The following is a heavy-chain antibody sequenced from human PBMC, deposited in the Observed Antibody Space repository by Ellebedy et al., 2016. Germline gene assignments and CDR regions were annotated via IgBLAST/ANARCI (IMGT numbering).Heavy chain of an antibody. D-gene: IGHD6-6*01. CDR2: IYYSGST. J-gene: IGHJ4*02. V-gene: IGHV4-39*07. CDR1: GSSISSSSYY. Sequence: SETLSLTCTVSGSSISSSSYYWGWIRQPPGKGLEWIGSIYYSGSTYYNPSLKSRVTISVDTSKNQFSLKLSSVTAADTAMYYCASANVAAPLAYWGQGTLVTVSS. CDR3: ASANVAAPLAY.